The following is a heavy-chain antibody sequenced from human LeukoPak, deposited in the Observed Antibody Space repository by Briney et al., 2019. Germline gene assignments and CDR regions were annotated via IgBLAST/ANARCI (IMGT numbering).Heavy chain of an antibody. CDR3: ARVGAQFDP. CDR2: MNPNSGNT. Sequence: ASVKVSCKASGGTFSSYAISWVRQATGQGLEWMGWMNPNSGNTGYAQKFQGRVTMTRNTSISTAYMELSSLRSEDTAVYYCARVGAQFDPWGQGTLVTVSS. D-gene: IGHD6-6*01. CDR1: GGTFSSYA. V-gene: IGHV1-8*02. J-gene: IGHJ5*02.